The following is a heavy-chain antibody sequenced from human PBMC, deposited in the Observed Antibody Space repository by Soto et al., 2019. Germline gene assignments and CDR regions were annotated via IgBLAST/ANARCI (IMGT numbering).Heavy chain of an antibody. CDR2: IIPFFTTT. D-gene: IGHD6-13*01. J-gene: IGHJ3*02. Sequence: QVHLVQSGAEVKKPGSSVKVSCKAPGGTFSNHAINWVRQARGQGLEWMGRIIPFFTTTNYAQKFQGRVTMTANESTTTAYLELSSLKHDDTAVYYCAREVAADGTFREDVFDIWGQGTLVTVSS. CDR1: GGTFSNHA. CDR3: AREVAADGTFREDVFDI. V-gene: IGHV1-69*12.